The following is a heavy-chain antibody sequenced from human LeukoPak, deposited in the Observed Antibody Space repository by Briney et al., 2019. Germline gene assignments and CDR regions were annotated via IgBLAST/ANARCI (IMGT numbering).Heavy chain of an antibody. Sequence: GGSLRLSCAASGFTFNTVWMSWVRQAPGKGLEWVANIKHDGSEKYYVDSVKGRFTISRDNAKNSLYLQMSSLRADDTAVYYCARVEASGYDYGAFDHWGQGTLVTVSS. CDR2: IKHDGSEK. V-gene: IGHV3-7*01. CDR1: GFTFNTVW. CDR3: ARVEASGYDYGAFDH. D-gene: IGHD5-12*01. J-gene: IGHJ4*02.